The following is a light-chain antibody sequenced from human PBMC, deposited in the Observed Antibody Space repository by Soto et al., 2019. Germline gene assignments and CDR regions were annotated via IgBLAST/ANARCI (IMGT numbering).Light chain of an antibody. V-gene: IGLV4-69*01. CDR2: LNSDGSH. CDR1: SGHSSYA. J-gene: IGLJ2*01. Sequence: QSVLTQSPSASASLGASVKLTCTLSSGHSSYAIAWHQQQPEKGPRYLMKLNSDGSHSKGDGIPDRFSGSSSGAERYLTISSLPSEDEADYYCQTWDTGIVVFGGGTKLTVL. CDR3: QTWDTGIVV.